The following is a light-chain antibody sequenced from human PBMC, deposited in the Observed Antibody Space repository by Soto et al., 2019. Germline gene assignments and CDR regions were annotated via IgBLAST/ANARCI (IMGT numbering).Light chain of an antibody. CDR1: QSIYNY. Sequence: DIQMTQSPSSLSASVGDRVTITCRASQSIYNYLNWYQQKPGEAPKLLIYDASALPRGVPSRFSGSGSGTKFTLTISGLQSEDVAVYYCQQYNNWPRTFGQGTKV. J-gene: IGKJ1*01. V-gene: IGKV1-39*01. CDR2: DAS. CDR3: QQYNNWPRT.